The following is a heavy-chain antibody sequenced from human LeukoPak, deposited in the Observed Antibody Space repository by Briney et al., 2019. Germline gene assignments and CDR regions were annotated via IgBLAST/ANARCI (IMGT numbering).Heavy chain of an antibody. CDR1: GFAFSDFW. CDR3: VRESRPGGAMGLYHNLDY. Sequence: GGSLRLSCAGSGFAFSDFWMTWVRQTPGKGLEWVANIKEDGTEKNLVDSVKGRFTISRDNTKNLLFLEMNNLRGDDTAIYYCVRESRPGGAMGLYHNLDYWGQGTLVAVSS. CDR2: IKEDGTEK. V-gene: IGHV3-7*01. J-gene: IGHJ4*02. D-gene: IGHD1-1*01.